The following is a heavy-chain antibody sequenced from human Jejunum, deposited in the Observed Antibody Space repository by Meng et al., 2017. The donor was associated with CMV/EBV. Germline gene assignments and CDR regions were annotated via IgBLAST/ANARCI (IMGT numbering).Heavy chain of an antibody. D-gene: IGHD3-3*01. CDR3: AKDKGVRYLEWFSV. CDR1: GLTFSNHG. Sequence: SGLTFSNHGMHWVRQGPGKGLDWVAFIRNDGSEKCYADSVKGRFTISRDNSQNTMWLQMNSLRAEDTAVYYCAKDKGVRYLEWFSVRGQKTMVTVSS. V-gene: IGHV3-30*02. J-gene: IGHJ4*02. CDR2: IRNDGSEK.